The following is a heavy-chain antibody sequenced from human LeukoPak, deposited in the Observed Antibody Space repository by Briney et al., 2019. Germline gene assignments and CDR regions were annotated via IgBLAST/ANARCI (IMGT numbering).Heavy chain of an antibody. CDR1: GGTFSSYA. J-gene: IGHJ6*02. D-gene: IGHD6-13*01. V-gene: IGHV1-69*13. CDR3: AREDGYGIAAAGNHPVGYYYYYGMDV. Sequence: SVKVSCKASGGTFSSYAISWVRQAPGQGLEWMGGIIPIFGTANYAQKFQGRVTITADESTSTAYMELSSLRSEDTAVCYCAREDGYGIAAAGNHPVGYYYYYGMDVWGQGTTVTVSS. CDR2: IIPIFGTA.